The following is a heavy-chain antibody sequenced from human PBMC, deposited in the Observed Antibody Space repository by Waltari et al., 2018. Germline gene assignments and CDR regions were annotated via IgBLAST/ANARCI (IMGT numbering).Heavy chain of an antibody. D-gene: IGHD6-13*01. J-gene: IGHJ4*02. CDR1: GGSISSGSYY. CDR3: AHSPGRQQLGYFDY. CDR2: VYTHGCT. Sequence: QVQLQESGPGLVKPSQTLSLTCTVSGGSISSGSYYWSWIRQPAGKGLEWIGRVYTHGCTNYFPVLESLVTISLDTTKNHFSVKLSSLTASDTAVYYCAHSPGRQQLGYFDYWGQGTLVTVSS. V-gene: IGHV4-61*02.